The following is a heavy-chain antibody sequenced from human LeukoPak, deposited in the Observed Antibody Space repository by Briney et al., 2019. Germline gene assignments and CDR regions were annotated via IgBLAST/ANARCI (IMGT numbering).Heavy chain of an antibody. V-gene: IGHV3-21*01. Sequence: GGSLRLSCAVSGFTFSSYNMNWVRQAPGKGLEWVSSISSSSSYIYYADSVKGRFTISRDNAKNSLYLQMNSLRAEDTAVYYCARDRGSSGWYPTYNRDVWGQGTTVTVSS. CDR1: GFTFSSYN. D-gene: IGHD6-19*01. CDR2: ISSSSSYI. J-gene: IGHJ6*02. CDR3: ARDRGSSGWYPTYNRDV.